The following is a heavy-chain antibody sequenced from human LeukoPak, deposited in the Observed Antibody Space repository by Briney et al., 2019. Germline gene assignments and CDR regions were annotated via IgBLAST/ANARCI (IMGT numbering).Heavy chain of an antibody. V-gene: IGHV3-33*01. D-gene: IGHD4-23*01. CDR2: IWYDGSNK. J-gene: IGHJ6*02. CDR1: GFTFSSYG. CDR3: ARDLGDYGGYYCYYYGMDV. Sequence: GGSLRLSCAASGFTFSSYGMHWVRQAPGKGLEWVAVIWYDGSNKYYADSVKGRFTISRDNSKNTLYLQMNSLRAEDTAVYYCARDLGDYGGYYCYYYGMDVWGQGTTVTVSS.